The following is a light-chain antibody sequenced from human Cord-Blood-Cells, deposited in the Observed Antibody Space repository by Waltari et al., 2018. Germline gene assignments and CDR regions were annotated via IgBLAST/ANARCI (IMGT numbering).Light chain of an antibody. CDR2: GAS. CDR1: QRVSSN. V-gene: IGKV3-15*01. Sequence: EIVMTQSPATLSASPGERATLPCRASQRVSSNLAWYQQKPGQAPRLRIYGASTRATGIPARFSGSGSGTEFTLTISSLQSEDFAVYYCQQYNNWPPITFGQGTRLEIK. CDR3: QQYNNWPPIT. J-gene: IGKJ5*01.